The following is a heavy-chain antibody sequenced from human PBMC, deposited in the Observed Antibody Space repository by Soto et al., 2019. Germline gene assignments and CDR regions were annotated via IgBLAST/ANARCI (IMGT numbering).Heavy chain of an antibody. CDR2: IKKDGSET. D-gene: IGHD2-15*01. CDR3: VRNRGYCSHVGCQGEAYEI. J-gene: IGHJ3*02. V-gene: IGHV3-7*04. CDR1: GFTFTSHW. Sequence: EVQLVESGGGLVQPGGSLRLSCAASGFTFTSHWMTWVRQAPGKGLEWVANIKKDGSETHYVDSVKGRFTISRDNAKNEVYLQMNSLRAEDTAMFYCVRNRGYCSHVGCQGEAYEIWGQGTMVTVSS.